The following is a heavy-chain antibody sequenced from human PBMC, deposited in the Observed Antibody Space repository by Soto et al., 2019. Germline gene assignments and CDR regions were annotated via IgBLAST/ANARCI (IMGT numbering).Heavy chain of an antibody. CDR2: IYSGGST. CDR1: GVTVNSNY. CDR3: ARGRSYSNPLGAANYYYYYMDV. D-gene: IGHD4-4*01. J-gene: IGHJ6*03. V-gene: IGHV3-66*01. Sequence: QHGGSLRLSCAASGVTVNSNYMSWVRQTPGKGLEWVSVIYSGGSTYYADSVKGRFTISRDNSKNTLYLQMNSLRAEDTAVYYCARGRSYSNPLGAANYYYYYMDVWGKGTTVTVSS.